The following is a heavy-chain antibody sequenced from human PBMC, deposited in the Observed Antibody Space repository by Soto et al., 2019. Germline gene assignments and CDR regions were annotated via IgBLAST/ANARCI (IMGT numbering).Heavy chain of an antibody. CDR1: GGSVSSGSYY. CDR2: IYYSGST. Sequence: QVQLQESGPGLVKPSETLSLTCTVSGGSVSSGSYYWSWIRQPPGKGLEWIGYIYYSGSTNYNPSLKSRVTISVDTSKNQFSLKLSSVTAADTAVYYCARVSRGSSSGWYGAFDIWGQGTMVTVSS. CDR3: ARVSRGSSSGWYGAFDI. D-gene: IGHD6-19*01. V-gene: IGHV4-61*01. J-gene: IGHJ3*02.